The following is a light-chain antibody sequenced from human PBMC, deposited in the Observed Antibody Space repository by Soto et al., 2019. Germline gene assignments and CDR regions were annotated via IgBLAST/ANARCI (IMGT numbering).Light chain of an antibody. CDR2: GAS. Sequence: IGMTQYQATLSVSPGDSATLSCRASQSVSNNLAWYHQKPGQAPRVRIYGASIRATGVPARFSGSGSGTEFTLTISSLQSEDFALFYCQQYYNWPLTFGHRTMADI. CDR3: QQYYNWPLT. CDR1: QSVSNN. J-gene: IGKJ1*01. V-gene: IGKV3-15*01.